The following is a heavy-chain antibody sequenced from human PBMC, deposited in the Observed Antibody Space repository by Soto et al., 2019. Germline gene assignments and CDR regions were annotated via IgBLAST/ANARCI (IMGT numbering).Heavy chain of an antibody. CDR1: GFTVNNNY. CDR2: IYSGGST. D-gene: IGHD3-22*01. J-gene: IGHJ4*02. Sequence: EVQLVESGGGLVQPGGSLRLSCAASGFTVNNNYMSWVRQDPGKGLEWVSIIYSGGSTYYADSVKGRFTTSRDISKNMLFLQMNSLRAEDTAVSYCARGLGTTGYYYGLDFWGQGTLVTVSS. CDR3: ARGLGTTGYYYGLDF. V-gene: IGHV3-66*01.